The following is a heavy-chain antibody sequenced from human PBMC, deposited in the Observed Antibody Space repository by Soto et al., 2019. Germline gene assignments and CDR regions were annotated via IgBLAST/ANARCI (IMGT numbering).Heavy chain of an antibody. CDR2: IRSKANSYAT. D-gene: IGHD3-22*01. J-gene: IGHJ4*02. CDR3: TSPSPDDMIRK. V-gene: IGHV3-73*01. CDR1: GFTFSGSA. Sequence: GSLRLSCEASGFTFSGSAMHWVRQASGKGLEWVGRIRSKANSYATAYAASVKGRFSISRDESKNTAYLQMNSLKTEDTAVYYCTSPSPDDMIRKWGQGTQVTVSS.